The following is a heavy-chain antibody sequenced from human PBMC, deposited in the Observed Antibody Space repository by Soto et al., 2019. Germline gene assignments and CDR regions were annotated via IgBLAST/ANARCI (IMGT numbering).Heavy chain of an antibody. Sequence: VVPLRLSNAGSEFTFSNHASPWVRHAPGKGLEWVSTVSNTGANTDYADSVKGRFTISRDNSKNTLYLQMNSLRAEDTAVYYCAQSGMAIDYWGQGTLVTVSS. D-gene: IGHD5-12*01. CDR1: EFTFSNHA. CDR3: AQSGMAIDY. CDR2: VSNTGANT. V-gene: IGHV3-23*01. J-gene: IGHJ4*02.